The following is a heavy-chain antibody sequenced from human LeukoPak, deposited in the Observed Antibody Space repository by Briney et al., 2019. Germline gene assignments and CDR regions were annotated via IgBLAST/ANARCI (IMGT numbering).Heavy chain of an antibody. J-gene: IGHJ4*02. D-gene: IGHD3-22*01. V-gene: IGHV3-33*08. Sequence: GRSLRLSCAASGFTFSNYGMHWVRQAPGKGLEWVAVIWYDGSNKYYADSVKGRFTISRDNSKNTLYLQMNSLRAEDTAVYYCARDGFHYDSSGYSVDYWGQGTLVTVSS. CDR2: IWYDGSNK. CDR1: GFTFSNYG. CDR3: ARDGFHYDSSGYSVDY.